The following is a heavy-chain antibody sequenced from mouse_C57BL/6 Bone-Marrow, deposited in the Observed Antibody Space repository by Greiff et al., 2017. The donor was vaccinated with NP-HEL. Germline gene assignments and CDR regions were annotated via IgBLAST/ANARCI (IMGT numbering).Heavy chain of an antibody. CDR3: ARGYYGSSYHFAY. V-gene: IGHV1-39*01. CDR1: GYSFTDYN. J-gene: IGHJ3*01. Sequence: VQLQQSGPELVKPGASVKISCKASGYSFTDYNMNWVKQSNGKSLEWIGVINPNYGSTSYNQKFKGKATLTVDQSTSTAYMQLNSLTSEDSAVYYCARGYYGSSYHFAYWGQGTLVTVSA. D-gene: IGHD1-1*01. CDR2: INPNYGST.